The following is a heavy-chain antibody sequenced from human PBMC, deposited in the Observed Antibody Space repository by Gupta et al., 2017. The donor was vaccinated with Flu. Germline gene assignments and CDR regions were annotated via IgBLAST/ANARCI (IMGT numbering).Heavy chain of an antibody. CDR1: GFSLRRFG. CDR2: VSADGITK. V-gene: IGHV3-30*18. CDR3: AKELNSNGYNSYFDN. D-gene: IGHD6-19*01. Sequence: QVQLVESGGGVVQPGRSLRLSCAATGFSLRRFGMRGVRQAAGGGLGWVAVVSADGITKYDADCVKGRITISRDNSRNTMYLKMNSLRAEDTAVYYGAKELNSNGYNSYFDNWGQGTLVTASS. J-gene: IGHJ4*02.